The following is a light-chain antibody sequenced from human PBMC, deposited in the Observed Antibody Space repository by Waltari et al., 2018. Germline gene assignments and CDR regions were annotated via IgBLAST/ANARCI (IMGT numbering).Light chain of an antibody. V-gene: IGKV1-27*01. CDR1: QGIGNY. Sequence: DIQMTLSPSSLSASVGDRVTITCRASQGIGNYLAWYQQKPGTVPKLLIYTASTLQSGVPSRFSGSGSAADFTLTISSLQPEDAATYYCQNYNSAPFTFGPGTRVDIK. CDR2: TAS. CDR3: QNYNSAPFT. J-gene: IGKJ3*01.